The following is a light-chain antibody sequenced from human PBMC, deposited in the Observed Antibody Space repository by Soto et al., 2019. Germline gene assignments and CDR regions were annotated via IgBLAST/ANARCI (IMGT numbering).Light chain of an antibody. CDR3: QQYGSSAPIT. Sequence: EIVLTQSPASLSLSPGERATLSCRASQSVDSYLVWYQQKPGQAPRLLIFGASNRATGIPDRFSGSGSGTDFTLTISRLEPEDFALYYCQQYGSSAPITFGQGTRLEIK. CDR2: GAS. J-gene: IGKJ5*01. CDR1: QSVDSY. V-gene: IGKV3-20*01.